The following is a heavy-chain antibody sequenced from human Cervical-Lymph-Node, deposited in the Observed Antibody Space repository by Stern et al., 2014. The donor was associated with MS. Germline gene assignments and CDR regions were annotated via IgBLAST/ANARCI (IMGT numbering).Heavy chain of an antibody. D-gene: IGHD3-16*01. CDR3: ARSRATMIVNPAFDV. CDR2: VIPNENA. CDR1: GDSLNNDNFY. Sequence: QVQLQESGPGLVKPSQTLSLTCTVSGDSLNNDNFYWNWIRQPAGKGLEWIGRVIPNENAYYNPSLWSRVTISIATSKNQFSLSLNAVTAADTAMYFCARSRATMIVNPAFDVWGQGTMVTVSS. J-gene: IGHJ3*01. V-gene: IGHV4-61*02.